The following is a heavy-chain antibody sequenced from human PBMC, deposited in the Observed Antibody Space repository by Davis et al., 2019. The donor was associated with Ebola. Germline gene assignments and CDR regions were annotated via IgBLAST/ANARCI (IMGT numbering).Heavy chain of an antibody. CDR3: ARGDIAVAGLYYYGMDV. Sequence: GESLKISCAASGFTFSSYGMHWVRQAPGKGLEWVAVISYDGSNKYYADSVKGRFTISRDNSKNTLYLQMNSLRAEDTAVYYCARGDIAVAGLYYYGMDVWGKGTTVTVSS. CDR2: ISYDGSNK. J-gene: IGHJ6*04. CDR1: GFTFSSYG. D-gene: IGHD6-19*01. V-gene: IGHV3-30*03.